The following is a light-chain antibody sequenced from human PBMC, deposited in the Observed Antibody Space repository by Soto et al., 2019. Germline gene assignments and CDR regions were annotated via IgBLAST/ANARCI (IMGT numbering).Light chain of an antibody. CDR2: AAS. CDR1: QSIRKC. V-gene: IGKV1-39*01. CDR3: QQIYTSPWT. J-gene: IGKJ1*01. Sequence: DIQMTQSPSSLSASVGDRVTITCRASQSIRKCLNWYQHKPGKAPMLLIYAASNLQGGGPARFSGSGSRKDFNVTIRRPEPEDFANYYCQQIYTSPWTFGQGTKVEIK.